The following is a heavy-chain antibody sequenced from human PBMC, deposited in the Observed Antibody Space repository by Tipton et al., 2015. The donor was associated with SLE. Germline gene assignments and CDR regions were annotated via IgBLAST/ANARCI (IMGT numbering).Heavy chain of an antibody. Sequence: SLRLSCAASGFTFSSCGMHWVRQAPGKGLEWVAFIRYDGSNKYYADSVKGRFTISRDNSKNTLYLQMNSLRAEDTAVYYCAKGLIVGATWSAGFDIWGQGTMVTVSS. CDR3: AKGLIVGATWSAGFDI. CDR1: GFTFSSCG. CDR2: IRYDGSNK. J-gene: IGHJ3*02. D-gene: IGHD1-26*01. V-gene: IGHV3-30*02.